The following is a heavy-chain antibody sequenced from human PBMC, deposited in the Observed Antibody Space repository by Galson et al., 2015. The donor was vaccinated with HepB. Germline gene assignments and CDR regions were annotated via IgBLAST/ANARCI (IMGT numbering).Heavy chain of an antibody. V-gene: IGHV1-69*04. J-gene: IGHJ5*02. CDR2: IIPILGIA. Sequence: SVKVSCKASGGTFSSYAISWVRQAPGQGLEWMGRIIPILGIANYAQKFQGRVTITADKSTSTAYMELSSLRSEDTAVYYCARHAPTVTGGFDPWGQGTLVTVSS. CDR1: GGTFSSYA. D-gene: IGHD4-17*01. CDR3: ARHAPTVTGGFDP.